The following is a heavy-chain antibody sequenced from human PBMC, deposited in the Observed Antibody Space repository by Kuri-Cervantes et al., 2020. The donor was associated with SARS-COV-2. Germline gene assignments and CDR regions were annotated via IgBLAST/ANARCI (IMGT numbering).Heavy chain of an antibody. CDR3: ARQGAYSSGYTDY. CDR1: GYSFTSYW. CDR2: IDPSDSYT. J-gene: IGHJ4*02. D-gene: IGHD6-19*01. Sequence: GESLKISCQGSGYSFTSYWISWVRQMPGKGLGWMGRIDPSDSYTNYSPSFQGHVTISADKSISTAYLQWSSLKASDTAMYYCARQGAYSSGYTDYWGQGTLVTVSS. V-gene: IGHV5-10-1*01.